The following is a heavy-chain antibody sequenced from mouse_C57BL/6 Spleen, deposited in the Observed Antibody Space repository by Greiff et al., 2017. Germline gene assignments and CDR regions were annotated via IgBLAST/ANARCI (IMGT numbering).Heavy chain of an antibody. D-gene: IGHD1-3*01. Sequence: EVKLVESGPGLVKPSQSLSLTCSVTGYSITSGYYWNWIRQFPGNKLEWMGYISYDGSNNYNPSLKNRISITRDTSKNQFFLKLNSVTTEDTATYYCASSGAYWGQGTLVTVSA. J-gene: IGHJ3*01. V-gene: IGHV3-6*01. CDR2: ISYDGSN. CDR1: GYSITSGYY. CDR3: ASSGAY.